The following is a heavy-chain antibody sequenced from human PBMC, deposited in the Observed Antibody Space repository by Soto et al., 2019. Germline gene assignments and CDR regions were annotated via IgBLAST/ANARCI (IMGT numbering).Heavy chain of an antibody. CDR1: GGSFNGYY. CDR2: INHSGST. CDR3: ARAPDKYYFDS. V-gene: IGHV4-34*01. J-gene: IGHJ4*02. Sequence: ETLSLTAAVYGGSFNGYYWSWIRQPPGKGPEWIGDINHSGSTNYNPSLKSRVTISVDTSKNQFSLKLRSVTAADMAVFYCARAPDKYYFDSWGQGTQVTVSS.